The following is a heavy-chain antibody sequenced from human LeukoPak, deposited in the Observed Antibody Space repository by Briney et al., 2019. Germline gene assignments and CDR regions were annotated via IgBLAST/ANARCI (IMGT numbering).Heavy chain of an antibody. CDR3: AREGRGYSYERNAFDI. D-gene: IGHD5-18*01. J-gene: IGHJ3*02. CDR1: GGSISSYY. CDR2: IYTSGST. V-gene: IGHV4-4*07. Sequence: PSETLSLTCTVSGGSISSYYWSWLRQPAGKGLEWIGRIYTSGSTNYNPSLKSRVTMSVDTSKNQFSLKLSSVTAADTGVYYCAREGRGYSYERNAFDIWGQGTMVTVSS.